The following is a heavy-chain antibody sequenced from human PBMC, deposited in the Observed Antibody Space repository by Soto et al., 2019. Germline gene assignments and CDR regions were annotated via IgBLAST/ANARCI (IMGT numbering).Heavy chain of an antibody. Sequence: QVQLVESGGGVVQPGRSLRLSCAASGFTFSSYGMHWVRQAPGKGLEWVAVIWYDGSNKYYADSVKGRFTISRDNSKNTLYLQVNSLRAEDTAVYYCATTVPPTVTSYYFDYWGQGTLVTVSS. CDR1: GFTFSSYG. V-gene: IGHV3-33*01. J-gene: IGHJ4*02. CDR2: IWYDGSNK. CDR3: ATTVPPTVTSYYFDY. D-gene: IGHD4-4*01.